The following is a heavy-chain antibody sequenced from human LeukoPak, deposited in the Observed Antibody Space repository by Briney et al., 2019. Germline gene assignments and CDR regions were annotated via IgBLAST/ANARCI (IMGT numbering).Heavy chain of an antibody. CDR2: INHSGST. Sequence: SETLSLTCAVYGGSFSGYYWSWIRQPPGKGLEWIGEINHSGSTNYNPSLKSRVTISVDTSKNQFSLKLSSVTAADTAVYYCARGVSYYDSSVGTWGQGTLVTVSS. CDR3: ARGVSYYDSSVGT. J-gene: IGHJ5*02. D-gene: IGHD3-22*01. CDR1: GGSFSGYY. V-gene: IGHV4-34*01.